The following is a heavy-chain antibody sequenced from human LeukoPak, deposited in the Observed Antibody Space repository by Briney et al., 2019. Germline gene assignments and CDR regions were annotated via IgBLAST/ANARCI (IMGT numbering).Heavy chain of an antibody. Sequence: PGGSLRLSCAASGFTFSSYWMSWVRQAPGKGLEWAANIKQDGSEKYYVDSVKGRFTISRDNAKNSLYLQMNSLRAEDTAVYYCARGEGWLQLYYFDYWGQGTLVTVSS. CDR3: ARGEGWLQLYYFDY. CDR1: GFTFSSYW. CDR2: IKQDGSEK. D-gene: IGHD5-24*01. J-gene: IGHJ4*02. V-gene: IGHV3-7*03.